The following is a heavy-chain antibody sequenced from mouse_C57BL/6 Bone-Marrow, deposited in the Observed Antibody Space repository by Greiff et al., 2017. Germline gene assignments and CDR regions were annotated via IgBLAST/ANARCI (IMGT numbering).Heavy chain of an antibody. CDR3: TTIRVTTVVADY. CDR2: IDPENGDT. J-gene: IGHJ2*01. D-gene: IGHD1-1*01. Sequence: EVQLQQSGAELVRPGASVKLSCTASGFNIKDDYMHWVKQRPEQGLEWIGWIDPENGDTEYASKFQGKATITADTSSNTAYLQLSSLTSEDTAVYYCTTIRVTTVVADYWGQGTTLTDSS. V-gene: IGHV14-4*01. CDR1: GFNIKDDY.